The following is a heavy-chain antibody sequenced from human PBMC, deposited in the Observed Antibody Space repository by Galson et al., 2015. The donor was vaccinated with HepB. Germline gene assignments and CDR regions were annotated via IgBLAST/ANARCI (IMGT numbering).Heavy chain of an antibody. J-gene: IGHJ4*02. CDR2: ISSSSSYI. CDR3: ARGKSGSYPFTPFDY. Sequence: SLRLSCAASGFTFSSYSMNWVRQAPGKGLEWVSSISSSSSYIYYADSVKGRFTISRDNAKNSLYLQMNSLRAEDTAVYYCARGKSGSYPFTPFDYWGQGTLVTVSS. V-gene: IGHV3-21*01. D-gene: IGHD1-26*01. CDR1: GFTFSSYS.